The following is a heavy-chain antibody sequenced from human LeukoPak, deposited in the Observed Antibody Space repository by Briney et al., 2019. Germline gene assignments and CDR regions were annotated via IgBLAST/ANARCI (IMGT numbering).Heavy chain of an antibody. Sequence: GASVKVSCKASGYTFTSCDINWVRQATEQGLEWMGWMNPNSGNIGYGQSFQGRITMTRDISIGTAYMELSNLTSEDTAIYYCTRGSSGRRDNWGQGTLVTVSA. V-gene: IGHV1-8*01. J-gene: IGHJ4*02. CDR3: TRGSSGRRDN. CDR1: GYTFTSCD. CDR2: MNPNSGNI. D-gene: IGHD6-19*01.